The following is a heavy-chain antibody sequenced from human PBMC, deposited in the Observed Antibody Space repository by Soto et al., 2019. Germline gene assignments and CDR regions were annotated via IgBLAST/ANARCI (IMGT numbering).Heavy chain of an antibody. Sequence: GGSLRLSCAASGFTFSSYAMSWVRQAPGKGLEWVSAISGSGGSTYYADSVKGRFTISRDNSQNALYLQMNSLRAEDTAVYYCAKESPAAGISEIDYWGQGTLVTVSS. V-gene: IGHV3-23*01. CDR1: GFTFSSYA. CDR3: AKESPAAGISEIDY. J-gene: IGHJ4*02. D-gene: IGHD6-13*01. CDR2: ISGSGGST.